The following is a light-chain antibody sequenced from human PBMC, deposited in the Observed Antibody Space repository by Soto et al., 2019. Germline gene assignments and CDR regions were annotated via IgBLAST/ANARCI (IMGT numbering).Light chain of an antibody. CDR1: QSVSN. CDR3: QQYNNWPT. V-gene: IGKV3-15*01. Sequence: EIVMTQSPATLSVSPGERATLSCRASQSVSNVAWYQQKLGQAPRLRIYGASTRATGIPARFSGSGSGTDFTLTISSLQSEDFAVYHCQQYNNWPTFGGGTKVEIK. J-gene: IGKJ4*01. CDR2: GAS.